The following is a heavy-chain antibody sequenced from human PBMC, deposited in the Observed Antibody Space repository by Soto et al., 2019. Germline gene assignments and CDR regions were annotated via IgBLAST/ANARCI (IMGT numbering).Heavy chain of an antibody. D-gene: IGHD3-10*01. Sequence: ASVKVSCKASGYTFTSYGMNWVRQAPGRGLEWMGWINPGNGNTKYSQKFQGRVIIERDTSASTAYMELSSLRSEDTAVYYCAKDLLVRGVIYYYYGMDVWGQGTTVTVSS. CDR2: INPGNGNT. V-gene: IGHV1-3*01. CDR1: GYTFTSYG. J-gene: IGHJ6*02. CDR3: AKDLLVRGVIYYYYGMDV.